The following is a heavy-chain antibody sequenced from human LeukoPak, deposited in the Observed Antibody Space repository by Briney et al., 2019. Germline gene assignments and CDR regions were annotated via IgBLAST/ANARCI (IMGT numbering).Heavy chain of an antibody. CDR3: AIYARGSYGSFDY. J-gene: IGHJ4*02. Sequence: ASVKVSCKASGYTFTSYGISWVRQAPGQGLEWMGWINPNSGGTNYAQKFQGRVTMTRDTSISTAYMELSRLRSDDTAVYYCAIYARGSYGSFDYWGQGTLVTVSS. V-gene: IGHV1-2*02. D-gene: IGHD1-26*01. CDR1: GYTFTSYG. CDR2: INPNSGGT.